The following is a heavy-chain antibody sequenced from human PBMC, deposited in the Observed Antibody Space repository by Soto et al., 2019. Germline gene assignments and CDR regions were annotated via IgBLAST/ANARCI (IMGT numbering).Heavy chain of an antibody. J-gene: IGHJ5*02. CDR3: ATIYSSSWYRNWFDP. CDR2: FDPEDGET. V-gene: IGHV1-24*01. D-gene: IGHD6-13*01. Sequence: ASVKVSCKVSGYTLTELSMHWVRQAPGKGLEWMGGFDPEDGETIYAQKFRGRVTMTEDTSTDTAYMELSSLRSEDTAVYYCATIYSSSWYRNWFDPWGQGTLVTVSS. CDR1: GYTLTELS.